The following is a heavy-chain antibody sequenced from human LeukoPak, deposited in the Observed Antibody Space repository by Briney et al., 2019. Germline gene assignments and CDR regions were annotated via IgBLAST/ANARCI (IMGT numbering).Heavy chain of an antibody. CDR2: IYHSGST. V-gene: IGHV4-38-2*02. D-gene: IGHD3-16*01. Sequence: SETLSLTCTVSGYSISSGYYWGWIRQPPGKGLEWIGSIYHSGSTNYNPSLKSRVTISVDTSKNQFSLKLSSVTAADTAIYYCASSFSYGTFDYWGQGTLVTVSS. CDR1: GYSISSGYY. J-gene: IGHJ4*02. CDR3: ASSFSYGTFDY.